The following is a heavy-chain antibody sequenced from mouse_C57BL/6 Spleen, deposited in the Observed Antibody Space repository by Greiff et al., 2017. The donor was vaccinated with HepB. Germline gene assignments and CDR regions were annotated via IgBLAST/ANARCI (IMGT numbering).Heavy chain of an antibody. D-gene: IGHD1-1*01. CDR3: AWTTVGYYFDY. CDR2: IYPGSGNT. CDR1: GYSFTSYY. V-gene: IGHV1-66*01. J-gene: IGHJ2*01. Sequence: QVQLQQSGPELVKPGASVKISCKASGYSFTSYYIHWVKQRPGQGLEWIGWIYPGSGNTKYNEKFKGKATLTADTSSSTAYMQLSSLTSEDSAVYYCAWTTVGYYFDYWGQGTTLTVSS.